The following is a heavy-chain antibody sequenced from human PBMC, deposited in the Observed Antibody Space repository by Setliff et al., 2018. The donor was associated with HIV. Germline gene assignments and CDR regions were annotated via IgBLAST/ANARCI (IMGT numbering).Heavy chain of an antibody. CDR1: GFTVNSGA. V-gene: IGHV3-23*01. Sequence: GGSLRLSCAGSGFTVNSGAMNWVRQAPGKGLEWVSTVGCWGTCTYFADSVKGRFTISADTSKNTLYLQMTRLSAEDTAVYYCARDLDPYFAMAVWGQGTAVTVSS. J-gene: IGHJ6*02. CDR2: VGCWGTCT. CDR3: ARDLDPYFAMAV.